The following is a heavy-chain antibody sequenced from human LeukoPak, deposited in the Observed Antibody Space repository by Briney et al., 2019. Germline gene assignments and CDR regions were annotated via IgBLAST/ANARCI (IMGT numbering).Heavy chain of an antibody. D-gene: IGHD3-16*02. V-gene: IGHV1-2*02. CDR2: NDPNSGGT. J-gene: IGHJ2*01. CDR3: AREADIVSFDL. Sequence: ASVKVSCKASGYTFTVNHVHWVRQAPGQGLEWMGWNDPNSGGTKYAQKFQDRAAMTSDTSISTAYMELSGLRSDDTAVYFCAREADIVSFDLWGRGTLVTVSS. CDR1: GYTFTVNH.